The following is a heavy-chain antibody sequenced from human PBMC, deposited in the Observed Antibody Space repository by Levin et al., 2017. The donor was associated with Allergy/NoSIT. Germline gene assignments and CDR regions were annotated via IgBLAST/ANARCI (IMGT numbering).Heavy chain of an antibody. CDR1: GFTFSSFY. V-gene: IGHV3-74*01. CDR3: ARGGCSSTSCLDN. J-gene: IGHJ4*02. D-gene: IGHD2-2*01. Sequence: PSGGSLRLSCAASGFTFSSFYMHWVRQAPGKGLVWVSRIISDGSTTNYADSVRGRFTISRDNAKNMLYLQMNSLGAEDTALYYCARGGCSSTSCLDNWGQGTLVTVSS. CDR2: IISDGSTT.